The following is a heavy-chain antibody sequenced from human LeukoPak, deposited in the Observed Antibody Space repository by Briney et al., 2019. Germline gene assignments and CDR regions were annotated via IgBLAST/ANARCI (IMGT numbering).Heavy chain of an antibody. V-gene: IGHV4-34*01. CDR1: GGSFSGYY. J-gene: IGHJ5*02. Sequence: SSETLSLTCAVYGGSFSGYYWSWIRQPPGKGLVWIGEINHSGSTNYNPSLKSRVTISVDTSKNQFSLKLSSVTAADTAVYYCARDIVVVPAAGRWFDPWGQGTLVTVSS. D-gene: IGHD2-2*01. CDR2: INHSGST. CDR3: ARDIVVVPAAGRWFDP.